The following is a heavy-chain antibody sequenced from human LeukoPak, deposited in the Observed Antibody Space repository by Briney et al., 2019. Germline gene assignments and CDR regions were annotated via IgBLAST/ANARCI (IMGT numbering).Heavy chain of an antibody. CDR2: MNPNSGNT. Sequence: GASVKVSCKASGYTFTSYDINWVRQATGQGLEWMGWMNPNSGNTGYAQKFQGRVTITRNTSISTAYMELSSLRSEDTAVYYCARGHSRYCSGGSCYSNSSYYYYMDVWGKGTTVTVSS. D-gene: IGHD2-15*01. CDR1: GYTFTSYD. J-gene: IGHJ6*03. CDR3: ARGHSRYCSGGSCYSNSSYYYYMDV. V-gene: IGHV1-8*03.